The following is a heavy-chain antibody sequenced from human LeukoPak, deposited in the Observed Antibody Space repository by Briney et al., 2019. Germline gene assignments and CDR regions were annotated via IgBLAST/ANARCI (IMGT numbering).Heavy chain of an antibody. CDR3: ARDGVLRFLEWLTLDY. CDR1: GFTFSSYE. CDR2: ISSSGSTI. Sequence: PGGSLRLSCAASGFTFSSYEMNWVRQATGRWLEWVSYISSSGSTIDYADSVKGRFTISRDNAKNSLYLQMNSLRAEDTAVYYCARDGVLRFLEWLTLDYWGQGTLVTVSS. D-gene: IGHD3-3*01. V-gene: IGHV3-48*03. J-gene: IGHJ4*02.